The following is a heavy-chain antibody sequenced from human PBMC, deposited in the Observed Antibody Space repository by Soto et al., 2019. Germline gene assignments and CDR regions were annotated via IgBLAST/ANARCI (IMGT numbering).Heavy chain of an antibody. CDR1: GFTFSSYA. CDR3: AKDGLTYYDFWSGPSSHPYGMDV. CDR2: ISGSGGST. V-gene: IGHV3-23*01. J-gene: IGHJ6*02. Sequence: PGGSLRLSCAASGFTFSSYAMSWVRQAPGKGLEWVSAISGSGGSTYYGDSVKGRFTISRDNSKNTLYLQMNSLRAEDTAVYYCAKDGLTYYDFWSGPSSHPYGMDVWGQGTTVTVSS. D-gene: IGHD3-3*01.